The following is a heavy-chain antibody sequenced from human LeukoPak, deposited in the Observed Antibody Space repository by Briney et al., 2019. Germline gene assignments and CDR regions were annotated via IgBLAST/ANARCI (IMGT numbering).Heavy chain of an antibody. CDR1: GFTFSSYS. V-gene: IGHV3-21*04. Sequence: GGSLRLSCAASGFTFSSYSMNWVRQAPGKGLEWVSSISSSSSYIYYADSVKGRFTISRDNAKNSLYLQMSSLRVEDTAIYYCARDSHSSTSFGGQGTLVTVSS. CDR3: ARDSHSSTSF. CDR2: ISSSSSYI. J-gene: IGHJ1*01. D-gene: IGHD6-13*01.